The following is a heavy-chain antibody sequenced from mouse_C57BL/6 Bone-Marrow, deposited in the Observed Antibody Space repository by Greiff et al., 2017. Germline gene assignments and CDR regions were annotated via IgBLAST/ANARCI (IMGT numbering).Heavy chain of an antibody. CDR2: INPSNGGT. Sequence: QVQLKQPGTELVKPGASVKLSCKASGYTFTSYWMHWVKQRPGQGLEWIGNINPSNGGTNYNEKFKSKATLTVDKSSSTAYMQPRRLTSEDSAVYYCARSAYYSNWNYFDYWGQGTTLTVSS. V-gene: IGHV1-53*01. CDR1: GYTFTSYW. J-gene: IGHJ2*01. CDR3: ARSAYYSNWNYFDY. D-gene: IGHD2-5*01.